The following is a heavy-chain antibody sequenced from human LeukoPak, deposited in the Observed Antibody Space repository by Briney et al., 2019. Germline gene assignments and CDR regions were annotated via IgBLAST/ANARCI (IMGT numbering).Heavy chain of an antibody. CDR1: GGSISSNSYF. V-gene: IGHV4-39*01. J-gene: IGHJ4*02. Sequence: SSETLSLTCTVSGGSISSNSYFWGWIRQSPGKGLEWIGSIYYSGTTYYNPSLKSRVTISVDTSKNQFSLKLSSVTAADTAVYYCASVLGSTYWRDHWGQGTLVTVSS. CDR3: ASVLGSTYWRDH. CDR2: IYYSGTT. D-gene: IGHD2-8*02.